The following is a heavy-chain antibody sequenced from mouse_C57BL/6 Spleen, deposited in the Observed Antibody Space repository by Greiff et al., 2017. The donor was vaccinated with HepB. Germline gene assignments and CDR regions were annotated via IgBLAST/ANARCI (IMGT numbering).Heavy chain of an antibody. J-gene: IGHJ1*03. D-gene: IGHD1-1*01. CDR1: GFTFSDYY. CDR3: ARGAITTVVDWYFDV. Sequence: EVQLVESEGGLVQPGSSMKLSCTASGFTFSDYYMAWVRQVPEKGLEWVANINYDGSSTYYLASLKSRFIISRDNAKNILYLQMSSLKSEDTATYYCARGAITTVVDWYFDVWGTGTTVTVSS. CDR2: INYDGSST. V-gene: IGHV5-16*01.